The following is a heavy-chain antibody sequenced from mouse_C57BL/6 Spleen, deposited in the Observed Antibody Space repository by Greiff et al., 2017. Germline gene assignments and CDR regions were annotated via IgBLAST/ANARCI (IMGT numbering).Heavy chain of an antibody. J-gene: IGHJ3*01. Sequence: QVQLQQPGPELVKPGASVKLSCKASGYTFTSYWMHWVKRRPGQGLEWIGNINPSNGGTNYNEKFKSKATLTVDKSSSTAYMQLSSLTSEDSAVYDCARGDSSGRFAYWGQGTLVTVSA. D-gene: IGHD3-2*02. CDR3: ARGDSSGRFAY. V-gene: IGHV1-53*01. CDR2: INPSNGGT. CDR1: GYTFTSYW.